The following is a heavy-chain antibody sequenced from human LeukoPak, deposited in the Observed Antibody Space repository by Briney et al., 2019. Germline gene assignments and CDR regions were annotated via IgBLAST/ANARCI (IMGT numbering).Heavy chain of an antibody. CDR3: ARFGGGLFDY. V-gene: IGHV1-18*04. CDR1: GYSFTSYW. D-gene: IGHD4-23*01. Sequence: GESLKISCKGSGYSFTSYWIGWVRQAPGQGLEWMGWISAYNGNTNYAQKLQGRVTMTTDTSTSTAYMELRSLRSDDTAVYYCARFGGGLFDYWGQGTLVTVSS. CDR2: ISAYNGNT. J-gene: IGHJ4*02.